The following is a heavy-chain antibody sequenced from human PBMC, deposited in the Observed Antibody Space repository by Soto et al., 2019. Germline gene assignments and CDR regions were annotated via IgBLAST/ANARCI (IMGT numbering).Heavy chain of an antibody. CDR3: ARAEYDYVWGSYRNYFDY. Sequence: QVQLVQSGAEVKKPGSSVKVSCKASGGTFSSYAISWVRQAPGQGLEWMGGIIPIFGTANYAQKFQGRVTITADESTSTAYLELSSLSSEDTAVYYCARAEYDYVWGSYRNYFDYWGQGTLVTVSS. J-gene: IGHJ4*02. D-gene: IGHD3-16*02. CDR1: GGTFSSYA. V-gene: IGHV1-69*01. CDR2: IIPIFGTA.